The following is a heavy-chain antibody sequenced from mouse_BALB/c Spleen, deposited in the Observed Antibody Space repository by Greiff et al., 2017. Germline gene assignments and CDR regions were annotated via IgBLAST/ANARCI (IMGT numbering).Heavy chain of an antibody. CDR2: IWGDGST. CDR1: GFSLTGYG. V-gene: IGHV2-6-7*01. CDR3: ARGPTRSYAMDY. Sequence: VQLVESGPGLVAPSQSLSITCTVSGFSLTGYGVHWVRQPPGKGLEWLGIIWGDGSTDYNSPLNSRLSISKDNSKSQVFLKMNSLQTDDTARYDSARGPTRSYAMDYWGQGTSVTVSA. D-gene: IGHD3-1*01. J-gene: IGHJ4*01.